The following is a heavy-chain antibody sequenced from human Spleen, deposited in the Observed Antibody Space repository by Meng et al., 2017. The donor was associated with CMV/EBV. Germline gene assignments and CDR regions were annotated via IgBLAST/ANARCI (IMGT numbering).Heavy chain of an antibody. CDR3: ARASGTYPHC. CDR1: GGSFSTYS. CDR2: IVPVLNTT. Sequence: SVKVSCKPSGGSFSTYSVSWVRQVPGQGLEWMGGIVPVLNTTRYAQRFHGRVTIIADRSTPTVYMELSSLRSEDTAVYYCARASGTYPHCWGPGTLVTVSS. J-gene: IGHJ4*02. D-gene: IGHD1-26*01. V-gene: IGHV1-69*06.